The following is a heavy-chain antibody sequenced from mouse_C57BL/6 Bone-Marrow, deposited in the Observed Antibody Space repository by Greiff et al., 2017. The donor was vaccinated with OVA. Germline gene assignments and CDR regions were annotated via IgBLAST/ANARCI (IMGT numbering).Heavy chain of an antibody. J-gene: IGHJ2*01. V-gene: IGHV14-4*01. CDR3: TTSGSSIYFDY. CDR1: GFTIKDDY. Sequence: VQLQQSGAELVRPGASVKLSCTASGFTIKDDYMHWVKQRPEQGLEWIGWIDPENGDTEYASQFQGKATITADTSSNTAYLQLSSLTSEDTAVYYCTTSGSSIYFDYWGQGTTLTVSS. D-gene: IGHD1-1*01. CDR2: IDPENGDT.